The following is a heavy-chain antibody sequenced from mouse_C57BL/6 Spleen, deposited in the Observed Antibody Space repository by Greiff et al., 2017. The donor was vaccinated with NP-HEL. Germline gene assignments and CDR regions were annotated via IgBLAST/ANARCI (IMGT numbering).Heavy chain of an antibody. CDR2: ISSGGRYT. CDR3: ARHSDYDYDWYFDV. V-gene: IGHV5-6*01. Sequence: EVKLVESGGDLVKPGGSLKLSCAASGFTFSSYGMSWVRQTPDKRLEWVATISSGGRYTYYPDSVKGRFTISSDNAKNTLYLQMSSLKSDDTAMYYCARHSDYDYDWYFDVWGTGTTFTVSS. CDR1: GFTFSSYG. D-gene: IGHD2-4*01. J-gene: IGHJ1*03.